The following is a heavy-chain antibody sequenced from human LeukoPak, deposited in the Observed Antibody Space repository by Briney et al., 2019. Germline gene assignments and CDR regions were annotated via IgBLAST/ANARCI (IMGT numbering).Heavy chain of an antibody. V-gene: IGHV1-69*04. J-gene: IGHJ5*02. D-gene: IGHD3-10*01. CDR3: ARDLGFGGLLSALRGFRNWFDP. Sequence: SVKVSCKASGGTFSSYAISWVRQAPGQGLEWMGRIIPIFGIANYAQKFQGRVTITADKSTSTAYMGLSSLRSEDTAVYYCARDLGFGGLLSALRGFRNWFDPWGQGTLVTVSS. CDR2: IIPIFGIA. CDR1: GGTFSSYA.